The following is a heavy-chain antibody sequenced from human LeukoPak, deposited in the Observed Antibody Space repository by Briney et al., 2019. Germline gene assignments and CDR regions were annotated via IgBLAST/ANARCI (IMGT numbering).Heavy chain of an antibody. D-gene: IGHD3-9*01. CDR1: GFSFSNYW. CDR3: ARHPTGSIDY. V-gene: IGHV3-74*03. J-gene: IGHJ4*02. CDR2: INTDGRTT. Sequence: GGSLRLSCPASGFSFSNYWMHWVRQGPGKGVVWVSLINTDGRTTKYADSVKGRFTTSRDNAKNTLYLQMNSLRAEDTAVYYCARHPTGSIDYWGQGVLVTVSS.